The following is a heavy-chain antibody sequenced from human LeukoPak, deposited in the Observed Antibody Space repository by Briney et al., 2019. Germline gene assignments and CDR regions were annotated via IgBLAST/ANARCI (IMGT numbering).Heavy chain of an antibody. V-gene: IGHV3-21*01. D-gene: IGHD2-2*01. CDR1: GFTFSSYS. Sequence: GGSLRLSCAASGFTFSSYSMNWVRQAPGKGLEWVSSISSSSSYIYHADSVKGRFTISRDNAKNSLYLQMNSLRAEDTAVYYCARDRSGSSTSSDYWGQGTLVTVSS. J-gene: IGHJ4*02. CDR3: ARDRSGSSTSSDY. CDR2: ISSSSSYI.